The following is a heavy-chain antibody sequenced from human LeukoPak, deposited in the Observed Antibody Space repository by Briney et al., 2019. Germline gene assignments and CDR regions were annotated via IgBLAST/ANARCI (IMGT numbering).Heavy chain of an antibody. V-gene: IGHV3-21*01. CDR3: ARVEESASFDP. J-gene: IGHJ5*02. D-gene: IGHD3-3*01. Sequence: KAGGSLRLSCAASGFPFSSYSMTWVRQAPGKGLEWVSSISSSSSYIYYADSVKGRFTISRDNAKNSLYLQMNSLRAEDTAVYYCARVEESASFDPWGQGTLVTVSS. CDR2: ISSSSSYI. CDR1: GFPFSSYS.